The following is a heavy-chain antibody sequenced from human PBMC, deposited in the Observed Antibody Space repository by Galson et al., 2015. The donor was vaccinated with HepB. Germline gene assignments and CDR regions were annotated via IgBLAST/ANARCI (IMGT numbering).Heavy chain of an antibody. Sequence: QSGAEVKKPGESLKISCKGSGYSFTSYWIGWVRQMPGKGLEWMGLIFAADSDTRYSPSFQGQVNISVGRSISTAYLQWSSLKASDPAMYYFARHTVDNWNDRHFDYWGQGTLVTVSS. D-gene: IGHD1-1*01. CDR1: GYSFTSYW. J-gene: IGHJ4*02. CDR3: ARHTVDNWNDRHFDY. CDR2: IFAADSDT. V-gene: IGHV5-51*01.